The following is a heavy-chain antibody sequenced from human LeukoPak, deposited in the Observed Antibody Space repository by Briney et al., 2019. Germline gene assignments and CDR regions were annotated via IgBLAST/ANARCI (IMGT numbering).Heavy chain of an antibody. CDR1: GGSISSGSYY. Sequence: SETLSLTCTVSGGSISSGSYYWSWIRQPAGKGLEWIGRIYTSGSTNYNPSLKSRVTISVDTSKNQFSLKLSSVTATDTAVYYCARLLDHDYSDYYFDYWGQGTLVTVSS. CDR3: ARLLDHDYSDYYFDY. V-gene: IGHV4-61*02. J-gene: IGHJ4*02. CDR2: IYTSGST. D-gene: IGHD4-11*01.